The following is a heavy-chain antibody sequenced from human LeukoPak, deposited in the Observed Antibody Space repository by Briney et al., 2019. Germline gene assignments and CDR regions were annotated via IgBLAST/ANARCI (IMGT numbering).Heavy chain of an antibody. CDR1: GGSISSSKW. CDR3: ARGGDCSGGSCQGY. Sequence: PSGTLSLTCAVSGGSISSSKWWSWVRQPPGKGLEWIGEIYHSGSTNYNPSLKSRVTISVDKSKNQFSLKLSSVTAADTAVYYCARGGDCSGGSCQGYWGQGTLVTVSS. J-gene: IGHJ4*02. D-gene: IGHD2-15*01. V-gene: IGHV4-4*02. CDR2: IYHSGST.